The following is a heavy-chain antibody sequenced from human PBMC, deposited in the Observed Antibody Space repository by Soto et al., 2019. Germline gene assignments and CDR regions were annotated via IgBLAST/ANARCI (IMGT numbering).Heavy chain of an antibody. V-gene: IGHV3-11*04. CDR1: GFTFSDYY. D-gene: IGHD6-13*01. J-gene: IGHJ4*02. Sequence: GGSLRLSCAASGFTFSDYYMSWIRQAPGKGLEWVSYISSSGSTIYYADSVKGRFTISRDNAKNTLYLQMNSLRVEDTAVFYCAKDRRSSWSFDYWGQGSLVTVSS. CDR2: ISSSGSTI. CDR3: AKDRRSSWSFDY.